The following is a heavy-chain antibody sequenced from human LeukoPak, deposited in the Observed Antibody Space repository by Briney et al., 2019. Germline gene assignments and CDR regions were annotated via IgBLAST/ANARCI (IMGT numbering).Heavy chain of an antibody. Sequence: PGGSLRLSCAASGFTFSSYSMKWVRQAPGNGLEWVSSISSSSSYIYYADSVKGRFTISRDNAKNSLYLQMNSLRAEDTAVYYCARDPEYSSSSEDNDYWGQGTLVTVSS. V-gene: IGHV3-21*01. CDR1: GFTFSSYS. J-gene: IGHJ4*02. CDR2: ISSSSSYI. CDR3: ARDPEYSSSSEDNDY. D-gene: IGHD6-6*01.